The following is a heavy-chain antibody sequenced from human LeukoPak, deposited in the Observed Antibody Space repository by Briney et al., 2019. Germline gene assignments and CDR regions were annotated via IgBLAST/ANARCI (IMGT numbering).Heavy chain of an antibody. CDR1: GFTFSDYY. D-gene: IGHD2-2*01. V-gene: IGHV3-11*06. CDR3: ARAQVVPAATYYYYYGMDV. CDR2: ISTSSTYT. J-gene: IGHJ6*04. Sequence: GGPLRLSCAASGFTFSDYYMNWIRLAPGKGLEWVSSISTSSTYTNYADSVRGRFTISRDNANNSLYLQMNSLRAEDTAVYYCARAQVVPAATYYYYYGMDVWGKGTTVTVSS.